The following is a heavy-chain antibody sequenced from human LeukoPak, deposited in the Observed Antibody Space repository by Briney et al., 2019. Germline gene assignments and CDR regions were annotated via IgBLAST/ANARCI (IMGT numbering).Heavy chain of an antibody. CDR2: IRNDGSNH. V-gene: IGHV3-30*02. CDR1: GFTFSSYG. J-gene: IGHJ4*02. CDR3: MRDYNWGFDY. Sequence: GGSLRLSCAASGFTFSSYGMHWVRQAPGKGLEWVAFIRNDGSNHYYADSVKGRFTISRDNSKNNVYLQMYSLRVEDTSIYYCMRDYNWGFDYWGQGTVVTVSS. D-gene: IGHD1-1*01.